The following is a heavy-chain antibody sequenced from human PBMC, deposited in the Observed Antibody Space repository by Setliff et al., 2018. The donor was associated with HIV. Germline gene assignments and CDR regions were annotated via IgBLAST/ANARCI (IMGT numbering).Heavy chain of an antibody. CDR3: AREQGDYYGSGSYDY. CDR1: VSNYA. D-gene: IGHD3-10*01. CDR2: IIPIFGTA. Sequence: SVKVSCKAFVSNYALSWVRQAPGQGLEWMGRIIPIFGTANYAQKFQGRVTITADKSTSTAYMELRSLRSDDTAVYYCAREQGDYYGSGSYDYWGQGTLVTVSS. V-gene: IGHV1-69*06. J-gene: IGHJ4*02.